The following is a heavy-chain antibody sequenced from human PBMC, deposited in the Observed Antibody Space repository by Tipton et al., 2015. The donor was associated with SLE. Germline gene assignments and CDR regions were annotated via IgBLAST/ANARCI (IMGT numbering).Heavy chain of an antibody. D-gene: IGHD4-11*01. Sequence: TLSLTCTVSGGSISSYYWSWIQQPAGGGLEWMGRLYTNENTNYNPSLKSRVTMPVDTSKNHFSLKLISVTAADTAVYYCAREFLNPVTTVHYYFDLWGRGTLVTVSS. CDR1: GGSISSYY. V-gene: IGHV4-4*07. CDR3: AREFLNPVTTVHYYFDL. J-gene: IGHJ2*01. CDR2: LYTNENT.